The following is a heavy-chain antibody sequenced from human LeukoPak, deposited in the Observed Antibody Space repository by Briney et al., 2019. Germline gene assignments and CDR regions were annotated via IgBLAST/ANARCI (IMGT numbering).Heavy chain of an antibody. CDR1: GFTFSSYV. V-gene: IGHV3-30*03. Sequence: GGSLRLSCVASGFTFSSYVIHWVRQAPGKWLEWVAVVSSDGSIKYNADSVKGRFTISRDTSKNTVYLQMNSLGAEDTAFYYCARGYSSSWLGYFDYWGQGTLVTVSS. D-gene: IGHD6-13*01. CDR3: ARGYSSSWLGYFDY. J-gene: IGHJ4*02. CDR2: VSSDGSIK.